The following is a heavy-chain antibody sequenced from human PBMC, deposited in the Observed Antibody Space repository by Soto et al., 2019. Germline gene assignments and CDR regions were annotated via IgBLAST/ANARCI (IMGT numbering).Heavy chain of an antibody. V-gene: IGHV3-21*01. J-gene: IGHJ3*02. CDR2: ISSSSSYI. D-gene: IGHD3-9*01. CDR1: GFTFSSYS. CDR3: AREITGYDILTGYPDAFDI. Sequence: GGSLRLSCAASGFTFSSYSMNWVRQAPGKGLEWVSSISSSSSYIYYADSVKGRFTISRDNAKNSLYLQMNSLRAEDTAVYYCAREITGYDILTGYPDAFDIWGQGTMVTGSS.